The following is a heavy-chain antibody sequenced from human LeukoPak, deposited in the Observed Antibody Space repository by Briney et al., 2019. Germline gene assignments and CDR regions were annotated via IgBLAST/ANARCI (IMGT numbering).Heavy chain of an antibody. D-gene: IGHD6-13*01. V-gene: IGHV3-23*01. CDR3: ARATGIAAAGQEDWFDP. J-gene: IGHJ5*02. CDR1: GFTFSSYA. CDR2: ISGTGGST. Sequence: PGGSLRLSCAASGFTFSSYAMSWVRQAPGKGLEWVSGISGTGGSTYYADSVKGRFTVSRDNAKNSLYLQMNSLRAEDTAVYYCARATGIAAAGQEDWFDPWGQGTLVTVSS.